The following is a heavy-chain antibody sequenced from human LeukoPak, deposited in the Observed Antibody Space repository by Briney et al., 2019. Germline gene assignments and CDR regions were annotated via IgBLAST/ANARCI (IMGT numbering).Heavy chain of an antibody. J-gene: IGHJ4*02. CDR3: ARYYFGVVIGFDY. Sequence: SQTLSLTCAISGDSVSSNSAAWNWSRQSPSRGLEWLGRTYYRSKWYNDYAVSVKSRMTINPDTSKNQFSLQLNSVTPEDTAVYYCARYYFGVVIGFDYWGQGTLVTVSS. D-gene: IGHD3-3*01. CDR2: TYYRSKWYN. V-gene: IGHV6-1*01. CDR1: GDSVSSNSAA.